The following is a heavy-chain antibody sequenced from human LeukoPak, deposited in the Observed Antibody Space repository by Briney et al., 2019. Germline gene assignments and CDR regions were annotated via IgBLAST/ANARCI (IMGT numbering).Heavy chain of an antibody. CDR2: IYYSGNT. D-gene: IGHD5-18*01. J-gene: IGHJ3*02. CDR3: ARLSTARGTFDI. V-gene: IGHV4-39*01. Sequence: SETLSLTCTVSGGSISSSSYYWGWIRQPPGKGREWIGSIYYSGNTYYNPSLKSRVTISVDTSKNQFSLKLSSVTAADTAVYYCARLSTARGTFDIWGQGTMVTVSS. CDR1: GGSISSSSYY.